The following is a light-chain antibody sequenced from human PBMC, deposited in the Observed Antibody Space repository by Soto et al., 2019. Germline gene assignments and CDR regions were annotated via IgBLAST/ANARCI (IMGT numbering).Light chain of an antibody. Sequence: EIVFTQSPDTLSLSPGERATLSCRASQSVNSDSLAWYQQKPGQAPRLLIYDASTRANGIPDRFSGGGSGTELTLTISSLQSEDFVVYYCQQYNSWPTITFGQGTRLEIK. CDR3: QQYNSWPTIT. CDR2: DAS. J-gene: IGKJ5*01. V-gene: IGKV3-15*01. CDR1: QSVNSD.